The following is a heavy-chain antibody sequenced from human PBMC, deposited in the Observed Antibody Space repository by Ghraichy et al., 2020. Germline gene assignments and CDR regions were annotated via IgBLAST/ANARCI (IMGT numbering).Heavy chain of an antibody. CDR2: ISKSGDYS. V-gene: IGHV3-23*01. CDR1: GFTFSNHP. CDR3: AKEGLTSFAFDV. J-gene: IGHJ3*01. Sequence: GESLNISCVGSGFTFSNHPMNWVRQAPGKGLEWVSAISKSGDYSEYAASVKGRFTISRDNSKNTVYLHLNSLRAEDTALYYCAKEGLTSFAFDVWGQGTMVTVSS. D-gene: IGHD3/OR15-3a*01.